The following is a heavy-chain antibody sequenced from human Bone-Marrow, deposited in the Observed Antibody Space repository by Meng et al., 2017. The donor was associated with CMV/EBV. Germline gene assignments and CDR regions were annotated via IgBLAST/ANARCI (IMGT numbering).Heavy chain of an antibody. CDR3: ARRGGYNSRFDP. V-gene: IGHV4-39*01. CDR1: AGSISSNTSY. CDR2: IYYSGSP. D-gene: IGHD5-24*01. Sequence: CDVSAGSISSNTSYWAWIRQPPGEGLEWIGNIYYSGSPYYKPSLQSRVTISVDTSKNQFYLKVTSVTAADTAIYYCARRGGYNSRFDPWGQGILVTVSS. J-gene: IGHJ5*02.